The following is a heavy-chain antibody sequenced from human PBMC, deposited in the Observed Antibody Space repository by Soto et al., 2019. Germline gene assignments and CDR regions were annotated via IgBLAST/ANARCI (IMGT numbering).Heavy chain of an antibody. CDR2: INPATGAA. CDR1: GYPVTAYY. Sequence: QLHLVQSGAVVKKPGASVTVSCSASGYPVTAYYMHWVRQAPGRGLEWMGGINPATGAAKYTQTFRGRVPMTRDTSTSTVFMELSGLTSEDTAVFYWARGGGVGVAGSAAFDMWGQGTVVTVSS. CDR3: ARGGGVGVAGSAAFDM. V-gene: IGHV1-2*02. J-gene: IGHJ3*02. D-gene: IGHD3-3*01.